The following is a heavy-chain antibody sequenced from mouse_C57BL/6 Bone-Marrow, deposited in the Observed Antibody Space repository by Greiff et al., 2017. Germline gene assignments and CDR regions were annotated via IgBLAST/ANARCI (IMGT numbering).Heavy chain of an antibody. D-gene: IGHD1-1*02. CDR2: ISSGGSYT. CDR1: GFTFSSSG. V-gene: IGHV5-6*02. CDR3: ARQGGSWFAY. J-gene: IGHJ3*01. Sequence: DVKLVESGGDLVKPGGSLKLSCAASGFTFSSSGMSWVRQTPDKRLEWVATISSGGSYTYYPDSVNGRFTISSDNAKNTLYLQMSSLKAEDTAMYYCARQGGSWFAYWGQGTLVTVSA.